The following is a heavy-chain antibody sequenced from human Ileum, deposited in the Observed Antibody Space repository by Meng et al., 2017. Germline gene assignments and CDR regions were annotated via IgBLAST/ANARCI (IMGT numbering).Heavy chain of an antibody. D-gene: IGHD3-16*02. Sequence: EVQLVGSGGGLVQPGGSLRLSCVVSGLTFSNYWMHWVRQVPGKGLVWVSRIKYDGTSTYYADSVRGRFTISRDNAKNTLYLQMNSLRAEDTAVYYCAISDWFDPWGQGTLVTVSS. CDR2: IKYDGTST. CDR1: GLTFSNYW. CDR3: AISDWFDP. V-gene: IGHV3-74*01. J-gene: IGHJ5*02.